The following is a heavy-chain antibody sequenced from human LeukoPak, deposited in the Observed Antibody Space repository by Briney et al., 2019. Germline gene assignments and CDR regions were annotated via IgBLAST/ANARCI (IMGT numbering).Heavy chain of an antibody. CDR2: ISSSGTYI. Sequence: PGGSLRLSCVVSGFTFSSYSMNWVRQAPGTGLEWVSSISSSGTYIYYADSVKGRFTISRDNAKNSLYLQMNSLRAADTAVYYCARGDQLLWNAFGIWGEGTMVTVSS. D-gene: IGHD2-2*01. CDR1: GFTFSSYS. CDR3: ARGDQLLWNAFGI. J-gene: IGHJ3*02. V-gene: IGHV3-21*01.